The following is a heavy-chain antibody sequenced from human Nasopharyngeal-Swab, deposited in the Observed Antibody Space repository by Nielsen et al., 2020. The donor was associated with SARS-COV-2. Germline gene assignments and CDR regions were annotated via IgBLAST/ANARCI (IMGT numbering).Heavy chain of an antibody. V-gene: IGHV3-23*01. CDR3: AKDRDSGDDSEEYYHYYGMDV. CDR1: GFTFSSYD. Sequence: GESLKISCAASGFTFSSYDMHWVRQAPGKGLEWVSVISGGSDSTYYTDSVRGRFTISRDNSKNTLNLQMNNLRAEDTAIYYCAKDRDSGDDSEEYYHYYGMDVWAKGPRSPSP. CDR2: ISGGSDST. J-gene: IGHJ6*02. D-gene: IGHD5-12*01.